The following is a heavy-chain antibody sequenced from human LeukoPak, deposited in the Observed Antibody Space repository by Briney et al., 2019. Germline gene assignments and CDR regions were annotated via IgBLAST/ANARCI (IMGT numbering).Heavy chain of an antibody. CDR2: IYYSGST. CDR3: ARHFLGSSGFNFDY. CDR1: GGSISSYY. V-gene: IGHV4-59*08. D-gene: IGHD3-22*01. Sequence: PSETLSLTCTVSGGSISSYYWSWIRQPPGKGLEWIGYIYYSGSTNYNPSLKSRVTISVDTSKNQFSLKLSSVTAADTAVYYCARHFLGSSGFNFDYWGQGTLVTFSS. J-gene: IGHJ4*02.